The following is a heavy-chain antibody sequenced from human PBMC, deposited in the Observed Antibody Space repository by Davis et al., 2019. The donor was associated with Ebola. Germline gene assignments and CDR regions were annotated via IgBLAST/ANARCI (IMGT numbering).Heavy chain of an antibody. V-gene: IGHV1-69*06. CDR3: ARDGHKYSSSSLSYYYYGMDV. J-gene: IGHJ6*02. D-gene: IGHD6-6*01. CDR2: IIPIFGTA. CDR1: GGTFSSYA. Sequence: SVKVSCKASGGTFSSYAISWVRQAPGQGVEWMGGIIPIFGTANYAQKFQGRVTITADNSTSTAYMELSRLRSEDTAVYYCARDGHKYSSSSLSYYYYGMDVWGQGTTVTVSS.